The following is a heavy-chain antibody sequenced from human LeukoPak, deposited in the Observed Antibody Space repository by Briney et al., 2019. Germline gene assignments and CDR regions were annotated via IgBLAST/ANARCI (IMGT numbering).Heavy chain of an antibody. CDR3: ARDRDIVVVVAATGVGYYGMDV. J-gene: IGHJ6*02. D-gene: IGHD2-15*01. CDR1: GFTFSSYA. V-gene: IGHV3-30-3*01. Sequence: HPGGSLRLSCAASGFTFSSYAMHWVRQAPGKGLEWVAVISYDGSNKYYADSVKGRFTISRDNSKNTLYLQMNSLRAEDTAVYYCARDRDIVVVVAATGVGYYGMDVWGQGTTVTVSS. CDR2: ISYDGSNK.